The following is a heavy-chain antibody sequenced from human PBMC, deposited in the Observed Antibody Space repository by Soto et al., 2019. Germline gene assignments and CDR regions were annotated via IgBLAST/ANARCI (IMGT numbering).Heavy chain of an antibody. J-gene: IGHJ3*02. CDR2: ISYDGSNK. V-gene: IGHV3-30-3*01. Sequence: QVQLVESGGGVVQPGRSLRLSCAASGFTFSSYAMHWVRQAPGKGLEWVAVISYDGSNKYYADSVKGRSTISRDNSKNTLYLQMNSLRAEDTAVYYCARERTYYYDSSRGAFDIWGQGTMVTVSS. CDR3: ARERTYYYDSSRGAFDI. D-gene: IGHD3-22*01. CDR1: GFTFSSYA.